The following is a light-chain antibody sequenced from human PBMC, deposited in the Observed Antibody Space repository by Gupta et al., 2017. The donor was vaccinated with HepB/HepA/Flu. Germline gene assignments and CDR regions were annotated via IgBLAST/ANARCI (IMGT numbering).Light chain of an antibody. V-gene: IGKV3-15*01. CDR2: GAS. CDR3: QQYKDWPPFT. Sequence: EIVMTQSPATLSVSPGERATLSCRASQSVSSNLAWYQQKPGQAPRLLIYGASARAIGIPARFSGSGSGTEFTLTIGSLQSEDFAFYYCQQYKDWPPFTFGPGTKVDI. CDR1: QSVSSN. J-gene: IGKJ3*01.